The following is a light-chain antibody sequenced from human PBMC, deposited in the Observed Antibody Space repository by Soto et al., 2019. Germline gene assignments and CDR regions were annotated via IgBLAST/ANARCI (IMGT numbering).Light chain of an antibody. J-gene: IGLJ1*01. CDR3: SSYTDRNNLV. CDR1: SSDVGGYDF. Sequence: QSALTQPASVSGSPGQSITISCTGTSSDVGGYDFVSWYQHHPGKAPRLMIYDVSHRPSGVSDRFSASKSGNTASLTISGLLAEDEADYYCSSYTDRNNLVFGTGTKLTVL. CDR2: DVS. V-gene: IGLV2-14*03.